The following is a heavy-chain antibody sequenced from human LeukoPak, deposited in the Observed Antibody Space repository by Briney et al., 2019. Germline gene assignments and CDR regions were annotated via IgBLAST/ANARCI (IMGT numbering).Heavy chain of an antibody. CDR2: ISYDGSNK. Sequence: PGRSLRLSCAASGFTFSKYGMHWVRQAPGKGLEWVAIISYDGSNKYYTDSVKGRFTISRDNTKNTLFLQMNSLRAEDTAVYYCARWRIPRLRFWEWPNRLYYFDYWGQGTLVTVSS. CDR3: ARWRIPRLRFWEWPNRLYYFDY. D-gene: IGHD3-3*01. V-gene: IGHV3-30*03. CDR1: GFTFSKYG. J-gene: IGHJ4*02.